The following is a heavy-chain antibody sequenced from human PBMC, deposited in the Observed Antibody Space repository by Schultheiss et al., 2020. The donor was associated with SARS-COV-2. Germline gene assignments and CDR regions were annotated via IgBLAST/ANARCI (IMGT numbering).Heavy chain of an antibody. V-gene: IGHV4-4*07. D-gene: IGHD2-15*01. Sequence: SETLSLTCTVSGGSISSYYWSWIRQPAGKGLEWIGRIYTSGSTNYNPSLKSRVTMSVDTSKNQFSLKLSSVTAADTAVYFCARDRPRGGYFDYWGQGTLVTVSS. CDR1: GGSISSYY. CDR2: IYTSGST. J-gene: IGHJ4*02. CDR3: ARDRPRGGYFDY.